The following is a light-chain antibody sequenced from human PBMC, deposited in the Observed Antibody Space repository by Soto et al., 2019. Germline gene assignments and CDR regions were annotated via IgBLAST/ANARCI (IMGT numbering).Light chain of an antibody. J-gene: IGLJ1*01. V-gene: IGLV2-18*02. CDR2: DVS. CDR3: SSYTSSSTYV. Sequence: QSGLTQPPSVSGSPGQSVAISCTGTSSDVGGSNGVSWYQQPPGTAPKLIIYDVSNRPSGVPDRFSGSKSGNTASLIFSGLQAEDEGDYYCSSYTSSSTYVFGTGTKVTVL. CDR1: SSDVGGSNG.